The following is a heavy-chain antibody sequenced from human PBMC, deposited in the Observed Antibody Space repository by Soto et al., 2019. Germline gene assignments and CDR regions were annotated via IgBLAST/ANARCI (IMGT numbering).Heavy chain of an antibody. Sequence: PGGSLRLSCAASGFNFSSYGMHWVRQAPGKGLEWVAVISYDGSNKYYADSVKGRFTISRDNSKNTLYLQMNSLRAEDTAVYYCAKDPGRWLQFPSGMDVWGQGTTVTVS. CDR2: ISYDGSNK. J-gene: IGHJ6*02. D-gene: IGHD5-12*01. CDR3: AKDPGRWLQFPSGMDV. CDR1: GFNFSSYG. V-gene: IGHV3-30*18.